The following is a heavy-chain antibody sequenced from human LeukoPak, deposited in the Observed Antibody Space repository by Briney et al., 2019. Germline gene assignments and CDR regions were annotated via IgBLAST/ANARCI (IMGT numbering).Heavy chain of an antibody. D-gene: IGHD3-3*01. V-gene: IGHV1-18*01. Sequence: ASVKVSCKASGYTFTSYGISWVRQAPGQGLEWMGWISAYNGNTNYAQKLQGRATITTDTSTSTAYMELRSLRSDDTAVYYCARDRGRAYYDFWSGYYTLDYWGQGTLVTVSS. CDR3: ARDRGRAYYDFWSGYYTLDY. J-gene: IGHJ4*02. CDR1: GYTFTSYG. CDR2: ISAYNGNT.